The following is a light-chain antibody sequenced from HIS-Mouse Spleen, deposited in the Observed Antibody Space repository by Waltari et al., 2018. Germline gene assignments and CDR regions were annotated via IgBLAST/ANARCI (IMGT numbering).Light chain of an antibody. CDR2: VGTGGIVG. Sequence: QPVLTQPPSASASLGASVTLTCTLSSGHSNYKVDWYQHTHGKGPRFVMRVGTGGIVGSKGDGIPDRFSVLGSGLNRYLTIKNIQEEDESDYHCGADHGSGSNFVWVFGGGTKLTVL. CDR3: GADHGSGSNFVWV. V-gene: IGLV9-49*01. CDR1: SGHSNYK. J-gene: IGLJ3*02.